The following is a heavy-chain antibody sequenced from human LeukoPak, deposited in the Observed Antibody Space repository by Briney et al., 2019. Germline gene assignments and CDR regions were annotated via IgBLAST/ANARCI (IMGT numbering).Heavy chain of an antibody. CDR1: GFTFSSYW. V-gene: IGHV3-74*01. J-gene: IGHJ4*02. CDR3: ARVLYNWNDVIDY. CDR2: ISSEGSTT. Sequence: PGGSLRLSCAASGFTFSSYWMHWVRQAPGKGLVWVSRISSEGSTTSYAASVKGRFTISRDNAKNTLYLQMNSLRAEDTAVYYCARVLYNWNDVIDYWGQGTLVTVSS. D-gene: IGHD1-20*01.